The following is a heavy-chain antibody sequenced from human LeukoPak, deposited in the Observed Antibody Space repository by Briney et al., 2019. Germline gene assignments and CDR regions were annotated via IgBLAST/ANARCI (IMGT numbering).Heavy chain of an antibody. J-gene: IGHJ4*02. CDR1: GYTFTSYD. D-gene: IGHD3-22*01. CDR2: MNPNSGNT. V-gene: IGHV1-8*01. Sequence: ASVKVSCKASGYTFTSYDINWVRQATGRGLEWMGWMNPNSGNTGYAQKFQGRVTMTRNTSISTAYMELSSLRSEDTAVYYCARAYNLYYYDSSGYYYWGQGTLVTVSS. CDR3: ARAYNLYYYDSSGYYY.